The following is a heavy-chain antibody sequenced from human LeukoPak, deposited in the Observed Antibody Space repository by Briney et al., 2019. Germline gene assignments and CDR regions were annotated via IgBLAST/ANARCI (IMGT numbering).Heavy chain of an antibody. CDR1: GDSVSRNSAA. J-gene: IGHJ4*02. Sequence: SETLSLTCAISGDSVSRNSAAWHWIRQSPSRGLEWLGRTYYRSKWYNDYAVSMKSRITINPDTSKNHFSLLLNSVTPEDTAVYYCARVAGRDGYDYWGQGTLVTVSS. CDR2: TYYRSKWYN. D-gene: IGHD5-24*01. V-gene: IGHV6-1*01. CDR3: ARVAGRDGYDY.